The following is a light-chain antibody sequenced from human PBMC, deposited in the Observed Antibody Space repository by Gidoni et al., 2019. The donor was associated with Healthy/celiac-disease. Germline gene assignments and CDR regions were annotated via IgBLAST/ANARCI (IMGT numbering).Light chain of an antibody. V-gene: IGLV1-40*01. J-gene: IGLJ2*01. CDR3: QSYDSSLSGAV. CDR1: SSNIGAGYD. CDR2: GNS. Sequence: QSVLTQPPSVSGAPGQTVTIACTGSSSNIGAGYDVNWYQQLPGTASKLLIYGNSNRPSGVPDRFSGSKSGTSASLAITGLQAEDEADYYCQSYDSSLSGAVFGGGTKLTVL.